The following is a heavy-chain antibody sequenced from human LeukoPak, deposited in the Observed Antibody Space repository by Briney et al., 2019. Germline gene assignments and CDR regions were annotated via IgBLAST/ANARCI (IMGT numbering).Heavy chain of an antibody. V-gene: IGHV3-33*01. CDR2: IWNDGSNK. CDR3: ARDYCSSTSCLFDY. J-gene: IGHJ4*02. CDR1: GFTFSSYG. D-gene: IGHD2-2*01. Sequence: GGSLRLSCAASGFTFSSYGMHWVRKAQGQRLEWVTVIWNDGSNKYYVDSVKGRFTISRDTSKNTLYLQMNSLRTEDTAVYYCARDYCSSTSCLFDYWGQGTLVTVSS.